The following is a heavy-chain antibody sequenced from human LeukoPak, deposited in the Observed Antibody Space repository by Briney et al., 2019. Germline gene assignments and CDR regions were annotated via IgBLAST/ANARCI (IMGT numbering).Heavy chain of an antibody. J-gene: IGHJ4*02. V-gene: IGHV3-33*01. CDR2: LWYDGSNE. D-gene: IGHD6-19*01. CDR1: GFTLSSYG. CDR3: ARLGYGGSGWFFDY. Sequence: GGSLRLSCAASGFTLSSYGVHWVRQAPGKGLEWVAVLWYDGSNEYYAASVKGRFTISRDSSKNTLYLQMNSLRAEDTAVYYCARLGYGGSGWFFDYWGQGTLVTVSS.